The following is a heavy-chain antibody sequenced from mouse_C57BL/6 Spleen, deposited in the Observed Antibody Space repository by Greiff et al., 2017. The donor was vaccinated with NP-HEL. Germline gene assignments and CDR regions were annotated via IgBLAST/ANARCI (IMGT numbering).Heavy chain of an antibody. D-gene: IGHD1-1*01. J-gene: IGHJ3*01. CDR3: AATVEFAY. CDR2: IDPSDSYT. Sequence: VQLQQSGAELVMPGASVKLSCKASGYTFTSYWMHWVKQRPGQGLEWIGEIDPSDSYTNYNQKFKGKSTLTVDKSSSTAYMQLSSLTSEDSAVYYCAATVEFAYWGQGTLVTVSA. V-gene: IGHV1-69*01. CDR1: GYTFTSYW.